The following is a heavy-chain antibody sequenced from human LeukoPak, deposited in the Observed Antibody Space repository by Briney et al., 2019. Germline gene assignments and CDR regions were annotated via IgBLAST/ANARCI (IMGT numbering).Heavy chain of an antibody. D-gene: IGHD6-19*01. J-gene: IGHJ4*02. CDR2: IYHSGST. Sequence: SETLSLTCAVSGGSISSGGYSWSWIRQPPGKGLEWIGYIYHSGSTYYNPSLKSRVTISVDTSKNQFSLMLTSVTAADTATYYCARETSLAGFASGLGFNYWSQGILVTVSS. CDR3: ARETSLAGFASGLGFNY. CDR1: GGSISSGGYS. V-gene: IGHV4-30-2*01.